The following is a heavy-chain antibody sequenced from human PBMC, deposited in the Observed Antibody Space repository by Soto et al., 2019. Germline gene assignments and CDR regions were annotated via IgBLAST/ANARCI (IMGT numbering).Heavy chain of an antibody. D-gene: IGHD5-12*01. J-gene: IGHJ4*02. Sequence: QVQLQESGPGLVKPSQTLSLICTVSGGSISSGSYYWSWIRQHPGKGLEWIGYIYYSGSTDYNPSLKSRVTISVDTSKNQFSLNLSSVTAADTAVYYCARGGYSGYGAYWGQGTLVTVSS. V-gene: IGHV4-31*03. CDR2: IYYSGST. CDR3: ARGGYSGYGAY. CDR1: GGSISSGSYY.